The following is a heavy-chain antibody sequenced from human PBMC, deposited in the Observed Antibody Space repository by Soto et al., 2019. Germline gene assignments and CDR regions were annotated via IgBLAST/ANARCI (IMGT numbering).Heavy chain of an antibody. D-gene: IGHD1-1*01. V-gene: IGHV1-18*01. CDR3: ARGRYGDY. Sequence: QVHLLQSGAEVKKPGASVKVSCRGSGYAFTTYGITWVRQAPVQGLEWRGWISAYNGNTNYAQKLQGRVTVTRDTSTSTAYMELRSMRYDDTAVYYWARGRYGDYWGQGARVTVSS. J-gene: IGHJ4*02. CDR2: ISAYNGNT. CDR1: GYAFTTYG.